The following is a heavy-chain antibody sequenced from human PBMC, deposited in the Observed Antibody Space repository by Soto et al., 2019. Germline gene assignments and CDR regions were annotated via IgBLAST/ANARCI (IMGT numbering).Heavy chain of an antibody. CDR3: ARAAIGWGNALDV. V-gene: IGHV4-30-4*08. CDR2: IYYSVT. CDR1: GASIGTADYY. J-gene: IGHJ3*01. D-gene: IGHD6-19*01. Sequence: SETLSLTCIVSGASIGTADYYWGWIRQPPGRGLEWIAYIYYSVTYYNPSLKSRVNISLDTSKNQFSLNLSSMTAADTAVYHCARAAIGWGNALDVWGQGTMVTVSS.